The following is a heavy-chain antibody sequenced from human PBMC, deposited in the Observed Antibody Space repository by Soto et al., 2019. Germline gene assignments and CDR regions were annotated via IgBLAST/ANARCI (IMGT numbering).Heavy chain of an antibody. V-gene: IGHV4-39*01. CDR2: IYYSGET. J-gene: IGHJ4*02. Sequence: SETLSLTCTLSGASITSTTYFWAWIRKPPGKGLEWVGSIYYSGETHYNPSLKSRVTISVDRSKNQFSLQMSSVTAADTAVYYCAKNLPRTGRFDYWGQGSLVTVS. CDR3: AKNLPRTGRFDY. CDR1: GASITSTTYF.